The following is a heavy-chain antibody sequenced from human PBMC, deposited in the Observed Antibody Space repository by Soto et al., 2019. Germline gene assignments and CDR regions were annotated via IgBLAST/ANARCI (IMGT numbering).Heavy chain of an antibody. CDR2: ISHTGST. CDR3: ARAPIQGHQNLGLPHTSQTLDY. CDR1: GESFSGYY. D-gene: IGHD4-17*01. Sequence: PSETLSLTCAVYGESFSGYYWSWIRQSPEKGLEWIGEISHTGSTNYNPALKSRVTISEDTSKNQFSLKLTSVTAADTAVYYCARAPIQGHQNLGLPHTSQTLDYWGQGTLVTVSS. V-gene: IGHV4-34*01. J-gene: IGHJ4*02.